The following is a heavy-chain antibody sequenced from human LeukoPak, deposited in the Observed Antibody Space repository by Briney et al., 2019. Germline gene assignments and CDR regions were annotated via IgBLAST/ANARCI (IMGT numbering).Heavy chain of an antibody. CDR1: GYSFTGYN. V-gene: IGHV1-2*02. CDR3: ATLTQSL. Sequence: ASVKVSFKTSGYSFTGYNMHCVRQATGQGLEWMGWINPNSGGTKYAQKFQGRVTMTRDTSISTAYMELSRLRSDDTAVYYCATLTQSLWGQGSLVTVSS. CDR2: INPNSGGT. D-gene: IGHD1-14*01. J-gene: IGHJ4*02.